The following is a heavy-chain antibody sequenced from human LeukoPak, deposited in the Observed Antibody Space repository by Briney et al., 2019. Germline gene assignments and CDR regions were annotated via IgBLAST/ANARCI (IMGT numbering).Heavy chain of an antibody. CDR1: GGSISSSSYY. CDR3: ARFGWGGATFYFDY. Sequence: SETLSLTCTVSGGSISSSSYYWGWIRQPPGKGLEWIGTIYYSGRTSYNPSLKSRVTISVDTSKNQFSLKLSSVTAADTAVYYCARFGWGGATFYFDYWGQGTLVTVSS. CDR2: IYYSGRT. V-gene: IGHV4-39*01. J-gene: IGHJ4*02. D-gene: IGHD5-24*01.